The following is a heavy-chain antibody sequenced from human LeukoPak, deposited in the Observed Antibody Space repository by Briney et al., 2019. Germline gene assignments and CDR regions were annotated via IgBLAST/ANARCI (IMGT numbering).Heavy chain of an antibody. J-gene: IGHJ5*02. CDR1: GDSVSSNSSA. CDR2: TYYRSKWYN. Sequence: SQTLSLTCAISGDSVSSNSSAWNWIRQSQSRGLEWLGRTYYRSKWYNDYAVSVKGRITINPDTSKNHFSLQLNSVTPEDTAIYYCARIGYSYGGPWGQGTLVTVSS. D-gene: IGHD5-18*01. CDR3: ARIGYSYGGP. V-gene: IGHV6-1*01.